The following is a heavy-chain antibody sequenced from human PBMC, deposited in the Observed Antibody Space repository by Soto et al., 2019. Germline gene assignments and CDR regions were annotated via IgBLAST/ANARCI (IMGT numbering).Heavy chain of an antibody. CDR2: IYYSGST. V-gene: IGHV4-61*01. D-gene: IGHD1-26*01. J-gene: IGHJ5*02. CDR1: GGSVSSGSYY. Sequence: QVQLQETGPGLVKPSETLSLTCTVSGGSVSSGSYYWSWIRQPPGKGLEWIGYIYYSGSTNYNPSLKSRVTISVDTSKNQLSLKQSSVTSADTAVYYCARGGAIVAWGQETLVTVSS. CDR3: ARGGAIVA.